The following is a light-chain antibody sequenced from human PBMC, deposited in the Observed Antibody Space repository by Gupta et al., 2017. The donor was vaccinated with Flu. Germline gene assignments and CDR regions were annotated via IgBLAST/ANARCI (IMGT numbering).Light chain of an antibody. Sequence: DIQMTQSPSSLSASVGDRVTITCRASQGISNYLAWYQQKPGKVPKLLIYAASTLQLGVTSRFSGSGAGTDFTLTISSLQPEDVATYYCQKYDRDPPGRTFGQGTKVEIK. CDR3: QKYDRDPPGRT. CDR2: AAS. CDR1: QGISNY. V-gene: IGKV1-27*01. J-gene: IGKJ1*01.